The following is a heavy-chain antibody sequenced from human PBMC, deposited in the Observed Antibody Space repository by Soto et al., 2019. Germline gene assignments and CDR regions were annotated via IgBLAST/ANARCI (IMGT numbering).Heavy chain of an antibody. J-gene: IGHJ4*02. D-gene: IGHD3-22*01. CDR1: GGSISSGGYS. Sequence: PSETLSLTCAVSGGSISSGGYSLSWIRQPPGKGLEWIVSIYYSGSTYYNPSLKSRVTIAVDTSKNQFSLKLSSVTAADTAVYYCARHSSGYYSNFDSWGQGTLVTVSS. CDR3: ARHSSGYYSNFDS. CDR2: IYYSGST. V-gene: IGHV4-30-2*03.